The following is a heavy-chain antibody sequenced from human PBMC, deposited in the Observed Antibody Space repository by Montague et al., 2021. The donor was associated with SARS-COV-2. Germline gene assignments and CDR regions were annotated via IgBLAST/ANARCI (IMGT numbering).Heavy chain of an antibody. CDR2: IHYSGSS. Sequence: SETLSLTCTVSSGSISSYYWSWIRQPQGTGQEWMGNIHYSGSSNYNPSLNSRVTITVDTAKNKFPLKLSFVTAADTAMDYCSRGAGYSSSWYLAFEIWGQGTMVTVSS. CDR3: SRGAGYSSSWYLAFEI. CDR1: SGSISSYY. J-gene: IGHJ3*02. V-gene: IGHV4-59*13. D-gene: IGHD6-13*01.